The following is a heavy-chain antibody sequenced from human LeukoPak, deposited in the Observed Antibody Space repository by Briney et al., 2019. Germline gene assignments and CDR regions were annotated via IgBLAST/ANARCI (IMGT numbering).Heavy chain of an antibody. V-gene: IGHV4-39*01. CDR3: ARHASVAASGDWFDP. J-gene: IGHJ5*02. Sequence: SETLSLTCTVSGGSISSSSYYWGWIRQPPGKGLEWIGSIYYSGSTYYNPSLKSRVTISVDTSKNQFSLKLSSVTAADTAVYYCARHASVAASGDWFDPWGQGTLVTVSS. CDR1: GGSISSSSYY. CDR2: IYYSGST. D-gene: IGHD6-19*01.